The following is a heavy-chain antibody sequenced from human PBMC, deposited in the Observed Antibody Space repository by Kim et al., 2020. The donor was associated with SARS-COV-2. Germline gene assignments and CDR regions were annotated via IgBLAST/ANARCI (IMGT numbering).Heavy chain of an antibody. J-gene: IGHJ6*02. CDR3: ARSSRDGMDV. CDR2: IQRSGST. V-gene: IGHV4-59*13. Sequence: SETLSLTCTVSGGSISSYYRNWIRQAPGKGLEWIGYIQRSGSTNYNPSLKSRVTISVDTSQNHFSLKLSSVTAADTAVYYCARSSRDGMDVWGQGTTVTVSS. CDR1: GGSISSYY.